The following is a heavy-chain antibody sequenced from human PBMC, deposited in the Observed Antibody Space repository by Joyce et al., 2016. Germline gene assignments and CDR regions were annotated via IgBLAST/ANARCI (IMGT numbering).Heavy chain of an antibody. D-gene: IGHD6-6*01. CDR2: MNTDGSST. V-gene: IGHV3-74*01. Sequence: EVQLVESGGGLVQPGGCLRLSCAAYGFSFSGYWIHWVRQAPGKGLGWVARMNTDGSSTRFADSVKGRFTISRDNAKNTLYLQMNSLRAEDTAVYYCVRGISARPGGPNWFDPWGQGTLVTVSS. J-gene: IGHJ5*02. CDR1: GFSFSGYW. CDR3: VRGISARPGGPNWFDP.